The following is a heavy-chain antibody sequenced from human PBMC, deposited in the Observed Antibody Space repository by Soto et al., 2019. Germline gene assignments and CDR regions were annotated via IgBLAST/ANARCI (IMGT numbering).Heavy chain of an antibody. CDR2: IIPIFGTA. J-gene: IGHJ4*02. V-gene: IGHV1-69*13. Sequence: WASVKVSCKASGGTFSSYAISWVRQAPGQGLEWMGGIIPIFGTANYAQKFQGRVTITADESTSTAYMELSSLRSEDTAVYYCASNQQPYTIFGVVITYYFDYWGQGTLVTVSS. D-gene: IGHD3-3*01. CDR1: GGTFSSYA. CDR3: ASNQQPYTIFGVVITYYFDY.